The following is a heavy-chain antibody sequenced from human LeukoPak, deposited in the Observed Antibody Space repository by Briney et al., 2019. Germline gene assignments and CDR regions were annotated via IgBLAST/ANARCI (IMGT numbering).Heavy chain of an antibody. CDR3: ARRRWLQSNWFDP. CDR2: IYYSGST. CDR1: GFTFSDYY. Sequence: SGGSLRLSCAASGFTFSDYYMSWIRQPPGKGLEWIGSIYYSGSTYYNPSLKSRVTISVDTSKNQFSLKLSSVTAADTAVYYCARRRWLQSNWFDPWGQGTLVTVSS. D-gene: IGHD5-24*01. V-gene: IGHV4-39*01. J-gene: IGHJ5*02.